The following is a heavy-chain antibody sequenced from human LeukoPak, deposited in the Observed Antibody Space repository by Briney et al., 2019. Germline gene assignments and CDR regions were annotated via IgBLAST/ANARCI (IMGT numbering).Heavy chain of an antibody. Sequence: GGSLRLSCAASGFTVSSNYMSWVRQAPGKGLEWVSVIYSGGSTYYADSVKGRFTISRDNSKNTLYLQMNSLRAEDTAVYYCARALGSPTGRSSVWGQGTLVTVSS. V-gene: IGHV3-66*01. CDR1: GFTVSSNY. CDR3: ARALGSPTGRSSV. J-gene: IGHJ4*02. CDR2: IYSGGST. D-gene: IGHD1-26*01.